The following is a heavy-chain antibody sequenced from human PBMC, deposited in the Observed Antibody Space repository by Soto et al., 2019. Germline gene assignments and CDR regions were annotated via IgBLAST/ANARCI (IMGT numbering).Heavy chain of an antibody. Sequence: ASVKVSCKASGYTFTGYYMHWVRQAPGQGLEWMGWINPNSGGTNYAQKFQGWVTMTRDTSISTAYMELSRLGSDDTAVYYCARYGCSGGRCYPGNYYYYGMDVWGQGTTVNVSS. J-gene: IGHJ6*01. CDR1: GYTFTGYY. V-gene: IGHV1-2*04. D-gene: IGHD2-15*01. CDR3: ARYGCSGGRCYPGNYYYYGMDV. CDR2: INPNSGGT.